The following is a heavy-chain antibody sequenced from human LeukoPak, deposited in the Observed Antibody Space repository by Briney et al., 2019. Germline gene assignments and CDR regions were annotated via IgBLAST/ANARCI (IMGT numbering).Heavy chain of an antibody. D-gene: IGHD2-2*01. CDR3: TKVPDTWLQADP. CDR1: GASISSTSYF. CDR2: IYYSGSA. V-gene: IGHV4-39*01. J-gene: IGHJ5*02. Sequence: PSEALSLTCTVSGASISSTSYFWGWIRQPPGKGLEWIGSIYYSGSAYYNPSLKSRVTISLATSKNQFSLKLSSVTAADTAVYFCTKVPDTWLQADPWGQGTLVTVSS.